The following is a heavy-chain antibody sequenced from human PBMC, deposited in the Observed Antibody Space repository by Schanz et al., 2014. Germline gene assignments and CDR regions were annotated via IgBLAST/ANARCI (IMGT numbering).Heavy chain of an antibody. CDR3: ARNYGGHSEESDRYGMDV. V-gene: IGHV1-46*01. CDR1: GYTFTSSG. CDR2: INPSGGST. D-gene: IGHD4-17*01. Sequence: QGQLVQSGSELKKPGASVKVSCKASGYTFTSSGFSWVRQAPGQGLEWMGIINPSGGSTTYAQKFQGRVTMTGDASTSTVYMELSSLRSEDTAVYYCARNYGGHSEESDRYGMDVWGQGTTVTVSS. J-gene: IGHJ6*02.